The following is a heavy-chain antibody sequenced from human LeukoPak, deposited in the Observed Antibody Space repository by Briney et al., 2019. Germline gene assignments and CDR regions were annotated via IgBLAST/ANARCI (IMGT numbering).Heavy chain of an antibody. D-gene: IGHD5-24*01. CDR1: RFTFSDYS. CDR3: ARDYKYAFDN. V-gene: IGHV3-48*01. CDR2: IGIDSGNT. Sequence: TGGSLRLSCAASRFTFSDYSMNWVRQAPGKGLEWISYIGIDSGNTNYADSVKGRFTISGDKAKNSLYLQMNSLRVEDTAVYYCARDYKYAFDNWGQGTLVTVSS. J-gene: IGHJ4*02.